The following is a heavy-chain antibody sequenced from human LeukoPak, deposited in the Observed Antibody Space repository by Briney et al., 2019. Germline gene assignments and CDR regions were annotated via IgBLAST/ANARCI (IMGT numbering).Heavy chain of an antibody. Sequence: SETLSLTCTVSGGSISSSSYYWGWIRQPPGKGLEWIGSIYYSGSTYHNPSLKSRVTISVDTSKNQFSLKLSSVTAADTAVYYCASQSMVVRGYYWGQGTLVTVSS. CDR2: IYYSGST. CDR1: GGSISSSSYY. J-gene: IGHJ4*02. D-gene: IGHD2-15*01. V-gene: IGHV4-39*01. CDR3: ASQSMVVRGYY.